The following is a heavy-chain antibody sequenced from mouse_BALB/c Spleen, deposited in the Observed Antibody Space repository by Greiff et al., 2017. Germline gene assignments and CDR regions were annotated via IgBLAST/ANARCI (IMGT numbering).Heavy chain of an antibody. CDR3: ARGGLRRQKVCYFDY. Sequence: DVMLVESGGGLVQPGGSLKLSCAASGFTFSSYGMSWVRQTPDKRLELVATINSNGGSTYYPDSVKGRFTISRDNAKNTLYLQMSSLKSEDTAMYYCARGGLRRQKVCYFDYWGQGTTLTVSS. CDR2: INSNGGST. V-gene: IGHV5-6-3*01. D-gene: IGHD2-4*01. J-gene: IGHJ2*01. CDR1: GFTFSSYG.